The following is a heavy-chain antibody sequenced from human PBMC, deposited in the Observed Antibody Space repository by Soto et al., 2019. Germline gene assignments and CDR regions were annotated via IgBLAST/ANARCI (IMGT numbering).Heavy chain of an antibody. CDR2: IGKRGDT. CDR1: GFTFNTYD. Sequence: EVQLVESGGDLVQPGGSLRLSCVASGFTFNTYDFHWVRQVTGKGLEWVSGIGKRGDTYYAASVKGRFTVSRENAKNSLYLQMNSLRAGDTAVYYCTRRADGFDYWGQGTLVTVSS. CDR3: TRRADGFDY. V-gene: IGHV3-13*01. J-gene: IGHJ4*02.